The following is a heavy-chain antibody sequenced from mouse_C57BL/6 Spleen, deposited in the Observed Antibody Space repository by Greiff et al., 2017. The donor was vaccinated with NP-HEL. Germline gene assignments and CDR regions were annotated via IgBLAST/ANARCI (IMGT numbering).Heavy chain of an antibody. D-gene: IGHD1-1*01. J-gene: IGHJ1*03. CDR1: GYTFTSYW. CDR2: IHPNSGST. Sequence: QVQLQQPGAELVKPGASVKLSCKASGYTFTSYWMHWVKQRPGQGLEWIGMIHPNSGSTNYNEKFKSKATLTVDKSSSTAYMQLSSLTSEVSAVYYCARGGYYGSSGYFDVWGTGTTVTVSS. V-gene: IGHV1-64*01. CDR3: ARGGYYGSSGYFDV.